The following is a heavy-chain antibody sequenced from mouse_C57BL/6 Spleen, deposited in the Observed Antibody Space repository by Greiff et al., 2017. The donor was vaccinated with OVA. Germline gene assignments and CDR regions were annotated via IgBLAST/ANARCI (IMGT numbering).Heavy chain of an antibody. CDR3: ARGDYGLYYDAMDY. CDR1: GYAFSSYW. Sequence: QVQLQQSGAELVKPGASVKISCKASGYAFSSYWMNWVKQRPGKGLEWIGQIYPGDGDTNYNGKFKGKATLTADTSSSTAYMQLSSLTSEDSAVYFCARGDYGLYYDAMDYWGQGTSVTVSS. D-gene: IGHD1-2*01. J-gene: IGHJ4*01. CDR2: IYPGDGDT. V-gene: IGHV1-80*01.